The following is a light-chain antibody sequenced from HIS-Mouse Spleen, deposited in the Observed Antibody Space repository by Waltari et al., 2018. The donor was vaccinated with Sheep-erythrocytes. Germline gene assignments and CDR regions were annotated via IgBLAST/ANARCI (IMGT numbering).Light chain of an antibody. J-gene: IGLJ3*02. CDR1: SSDVGGYNY. CDR3: SSYTSSSTWV. Sequence: QSALTQPASVSGSPGQSITISCTGTSSDVGGYNYVSWYQQHPGKAPQLMIYEVSNRTSGVSNRFSGSKSGNRASLTITGLQAEDEADYYCSSYTSSSTWVFGGGTKLTVL. CDR2: EVS. V-gene: IGLV2-14*01.